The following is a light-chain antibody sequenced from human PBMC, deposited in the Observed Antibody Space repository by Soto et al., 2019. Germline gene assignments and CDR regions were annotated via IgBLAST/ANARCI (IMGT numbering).Light chain of an antibody. V-gene: IGKV3-11*01. Sequence: EIVWTQSPATLSLSPGERDTLSCRASQSVSSYLAWYQQKTGQAPRLLIYDASNRATGVPVRFSGIGSGPDFTPIILSLEPHDFAVYYCQQRSNWPLTFGGRTKVEIK. CDR2: DAS. CDR3: QQRSNWPLT. J-gene: IGKJ4*01. CDR1: QSVSSY.